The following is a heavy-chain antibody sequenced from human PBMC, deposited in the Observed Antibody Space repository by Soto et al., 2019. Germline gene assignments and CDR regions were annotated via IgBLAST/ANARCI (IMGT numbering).Heavy chain of an antibody. CDR3: ARKYGSGSYGWFDP. CDR2: ISTYNGKT. Sequence: QVQLAQSGAEVKKPGASVNVSCKASGYTFSSYGISWVRQAPGQGLEWMGWISTYNGKTKYAQKVQGRVTMTTDASTNTXXXXXXSLRSDDTAVYYCARKYGSGSYGWFDPWGQGTLVTVSS. V-gene: IGHV1-18*01. J-gene: IGHJ5*02. CDR1: GYTFSSYG. D-gene: IGHD3-10*01.